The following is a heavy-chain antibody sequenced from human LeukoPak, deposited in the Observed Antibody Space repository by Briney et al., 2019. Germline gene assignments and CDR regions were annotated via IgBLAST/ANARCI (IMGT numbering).Heavy chain of an antibody. CDR1: GFTFSNYA. J-gene: IGHJ4*02. CDR3: AKESSRRRLSEDYFDY. Sequence: PGGSLRLSCAASGFTFSNYAVSWVRQAPGKGLEWVSSISGSGGSTYYTDSVKGRFTIPRDNSKSTLYLQMNSLRAEDTAVYYCAKESSRRRLSEDYFDYWGQGTLVTVSS. D-gene: IGHD3-16*02. CDR2: ISGSGGST. V-gene: IGHV3-23*01.